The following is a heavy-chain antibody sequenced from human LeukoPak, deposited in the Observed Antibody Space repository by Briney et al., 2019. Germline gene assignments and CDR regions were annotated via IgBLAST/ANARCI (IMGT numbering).Heavy chain of an antibody. V-gene: IGHV3-30*02. CDR2: IRYDGSNK. J-gene: IGHJ6*03. Sequence: GGSLRLSCAASGFTFSSYGMHWVRQAPGKGLEWVAFIRYDGSNKYYADSVKDRFTISRDNSKNTLYLQMNSLRAEDTAVYYCAKNHADYYYYYMDVWGKGTTVTVSS. CDR3: AKNHADYYYYYMDV. CDR1: GFTFSSYG.